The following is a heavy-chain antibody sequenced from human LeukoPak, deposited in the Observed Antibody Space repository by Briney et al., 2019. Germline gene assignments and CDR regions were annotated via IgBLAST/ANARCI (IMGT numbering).Heavy chain of an antibody. CDR2: IRSKANSYAT. D-gene: IGHD5-12*01. CDR1: GFTFSGSA. CDR3: TSLGGYPDY. J-gene: IGHJ4*02. Sequence: GGSLRLSCAASGFTFSGSAMHWVRQASGKGLEWVGRIRSKANSYATAYAASVKGRFTISRDDSKNTAYLQMNSLKIEDTAVYYCTSLGGYPDYWGQGTLVTVSS. V-gene: IGHV3-73*01.